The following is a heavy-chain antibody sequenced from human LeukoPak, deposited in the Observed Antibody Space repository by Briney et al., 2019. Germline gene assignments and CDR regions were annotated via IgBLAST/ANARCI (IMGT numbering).Heavy chain of an antibody. J-gene: IGHJ6*03. V-gene: IGHV1-2*02. Sequence: ASVKVSCKASGYTFTGYYMHWVRQAPGQGLEWMGWINPNSGGTNYAQKFQGRVTMTRDTSISTAYMELSRLRSDDTAVYYCARGPIIAAADPLYGPYYYYYMDVWGKGTTVTVSS. CDR3: ARGPIIAAADPLYGPYYYYYMDV. CDR1: GYTFTGYY. D-gene: IGHD6-13*01. CDR2: INPNSGGT.